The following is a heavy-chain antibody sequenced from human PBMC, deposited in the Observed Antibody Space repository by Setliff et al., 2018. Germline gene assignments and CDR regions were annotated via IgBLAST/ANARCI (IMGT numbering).Heavy chain of an antibody. CDR3: AKDRPQGVNGRSLDY. Sequence: PGGSLRLSCAASGFTFSPYAMSWVRQAPGKGLEWVSTIYSGDRNTFYTDSVKGRFTIFRESSKNTLYLQMNSLRAEDTAVYYCAKDRPQGVNGRSLDYWGRGALVTVSS. V-gene: IGHV3-23*03. CDR2: IYSGDRNT. CDR1: GFTFSPYA. J-gene: IGHJ4*02. D-gene: IGHD3-10*01.